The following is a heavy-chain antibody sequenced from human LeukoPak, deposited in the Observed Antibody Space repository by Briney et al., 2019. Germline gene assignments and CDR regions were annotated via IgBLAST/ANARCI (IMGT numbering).Heavy chain of an antibody. CDR1: GFTFTTFW. CDR3: VRDWGYDSSGYWQKYFDT. D-gene: IGHD3-22*01. CDR2: INHDGSST. J-gene: IGHJ4*02. V-gene: IGHV3-74*01. Sequence: GGSLRLSCATSGFTFTTFWMHWVRHAPGKGLVWVSRINHDGSSTNYADSVKGRFTISRDNAKNTLYLQMNSLRDEDTAVYYCVRDWGYDSSGYWQKYFDTWGQGTLVTVSS.